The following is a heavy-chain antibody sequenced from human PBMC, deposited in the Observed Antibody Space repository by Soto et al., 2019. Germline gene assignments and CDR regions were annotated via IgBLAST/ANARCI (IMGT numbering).Heavy chain of an antibody. Sequence: QVQLQESGPGLVKPSQTLSLTCTVSGDSISSGGYYWTWIRQHPGKGLEWIGYIYNSGSTYYNPSLESRVSISVDTSKNQFSLNLNSVTAADTAVYFCAREGGALNVWGQGTTVTVSS. CDR1: GDSISSGGYY. V-gene: IGHV4-31*03. J-gene: IGHJ6*02. CDR3: AREGGALNV. CDR2: IYNSGST.